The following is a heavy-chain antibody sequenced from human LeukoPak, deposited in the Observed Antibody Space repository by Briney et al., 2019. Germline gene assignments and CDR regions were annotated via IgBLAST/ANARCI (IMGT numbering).Heavy chain of an antibody. CDR1: GGTFSSYA. CDR2: IIPIFGTA. D-gene: IGHD1-7*01. CDR3: GTDRQMAGTTGSNWFDP. V-gene: IGHV1-69*05. Sequence: GSSVKVSCKASGGTFSSYAISCVRQAPGQGLEWMGGIIPIFGTANYAQKFQGRVTITTDESTSTAYMELSSLRSEDTAVYYCGTDRQMAGTTGSNWFDPWGQGTLVTVSS. J-gene: IGHJ5*02.